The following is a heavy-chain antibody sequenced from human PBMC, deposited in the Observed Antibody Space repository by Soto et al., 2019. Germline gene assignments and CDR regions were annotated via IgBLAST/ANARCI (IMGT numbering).Heavy chain of an antibody. CDR3: AKHTLFSDSWYEDY. CDR1: GFSFSSCA. V-gene: IGHV3-23*01. J-gene: IGHJ4*02. CDR2: IRGSGRGT. D-gene: IGHD6-13*01. Sequence: EVQLLESGGGLIQPGGSLRLSCAASGFSFSSCAMSWVRQAPGKGLEWVSVIRGSGRGTDYADSVKGRFTMSRDNSKNMVFLQMNSLSAEDTAVYYCAKHTLFSDSWYEDYWGQGTLVTVSS.